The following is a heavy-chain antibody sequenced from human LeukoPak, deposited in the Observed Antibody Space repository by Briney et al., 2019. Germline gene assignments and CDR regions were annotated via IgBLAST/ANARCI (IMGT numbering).Heavy chain of an antibody. D-gene: IGHD1-26*01. Sequence: GEAPKTSRKGLGYSFNSYWLGRVRQMPGKGLGWMGIIYPGDSDNRPSPPFQGQITLPANKSLSTAYLQWGSLKASDTAMYYCARRGCMVGATWDYWGQGTLVTVSS. CDR3: ARRGCMVGATWDY. CDR1: GYSFNSYW. CDR2: IYPGDSDN. J-gene: IGHJ4*02. V-gene: IGHV5-51*01.